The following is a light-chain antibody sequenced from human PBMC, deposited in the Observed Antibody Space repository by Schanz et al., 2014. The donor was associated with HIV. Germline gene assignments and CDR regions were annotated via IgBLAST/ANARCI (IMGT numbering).Light chain of an antibody. V-gene: IGKV3-11*01. Sequence: EIVLTQSPATLSLSPGERATLSCRARQSVSSFLAWYQQKPGQAPRLLIYDASNRAAGIPARFSGSGSGTDFTLTISRLEPEDFGVYYCQQYGSSSPISFGGGTKVEI. CDR3: QQYGSSSPIS. CDR1: QSVSSF. J-gene: IGKJ4*01. CDR2: DAS.